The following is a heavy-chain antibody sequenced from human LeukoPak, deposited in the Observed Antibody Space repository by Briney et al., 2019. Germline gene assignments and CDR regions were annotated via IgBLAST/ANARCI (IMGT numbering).Heavy chain of an antibody. CDR2: VSHRGSI. D-gene: IGHD5-12*01. V-gene: IGHV4-39*01. CDR1: GGSISSSSYS. CDR3: WAIVTTIKLDF. Sequence: SETLSLTCTVSGGSISSSSYSWGWIRQPPGKGLEWIGSVSHRGSINYDPSLKNRVTISVDTSKNQFSLKLSSVTAADTAVYYCWAIVTTIKLDFWGQGTLVTVSS. J-gene: IGHJ4*02.